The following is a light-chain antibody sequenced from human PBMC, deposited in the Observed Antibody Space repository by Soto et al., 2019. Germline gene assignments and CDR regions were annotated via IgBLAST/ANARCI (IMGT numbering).Light chain of an antibody. CDR2: DTY. CDR3: QSYDRSLSGYV. J-gene: IGLJ1*01. CDR1: SSNIGAGYD. V-gene: IGLV1-40*01. Sequence: QSGLTQPPSVSGAPGQRVTISCTGSSSNIGAGYDVHWYQQVPGTAPKLLIYDTYNRPSGVPDRISGSKSGTSASLAITGLQAEDEADYYCQSYDRSLSGYVFGTGTKVTVL.